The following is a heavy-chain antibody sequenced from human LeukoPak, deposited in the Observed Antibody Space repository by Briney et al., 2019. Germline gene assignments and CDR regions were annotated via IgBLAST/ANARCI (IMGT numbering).Heavy chain of an antibody. J-gene: IGHJ4*02. D-gene: IGHD3-22*01. CDR2: IWYDGSNK. CDR1: GFTFSSYG. V-gene: IGHV3-33*01. CDR3: ARGFFGSGYYYDSWQVDY. Sequence: GGSLRLSSAASGFTFSSYGMHWVRQAPGKGLEWVAVIWYDGSNKYYADSVKGRFTISRDNSKNTLYLQMNSLRAEDTAVYYCARGFFGSGYYYDSWQVDYWGQGTLVTVSS.